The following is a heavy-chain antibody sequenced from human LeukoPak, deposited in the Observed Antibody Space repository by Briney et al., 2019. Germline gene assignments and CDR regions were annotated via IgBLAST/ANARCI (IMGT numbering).Heavy chain of an antibody. D-gene: IGHD3-22*01. CDR3: ARGVEVVTTAVPFY. J-gene: IGHJ4*02. V-gene: IGHV3-30-3*01. Sequence: PGGSLRLSCAASGFTFDDYAMHWVRQAPGKGLEWVAVISYDGSNKYYADSVKGRFTISRDNSKNTVYLQMNSLRAEDTAVYYCARGVEVVTTAVPFYWGQGTLVTVSS. CDR1: GFTFDDYA. CDR2: ISYDGSNK.